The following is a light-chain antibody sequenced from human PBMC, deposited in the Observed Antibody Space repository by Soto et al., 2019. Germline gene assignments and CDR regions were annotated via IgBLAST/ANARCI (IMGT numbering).Light chain of an antibody. CDR1: SSNIGAGYD. J-gene: IGLJ2*01. CDR3: QSYDSSLSGVV. V-gene: IGLV1-40*01. CDR2: GNS. Sequence: QSVLTQPPSVSGAPGQRVTISSTGSSSNIGAGYDVHWYQQLPGTAPKLLIYGNSNRPSGVPDRFSGSKSGTSASLAITGLQAEDEADYYCQSYDSSLSGVVCGGGTKLTVL.